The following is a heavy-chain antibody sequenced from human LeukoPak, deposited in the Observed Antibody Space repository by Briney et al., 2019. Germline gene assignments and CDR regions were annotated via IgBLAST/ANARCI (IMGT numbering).Heavy chain of an antibody. CDR2: ISSSGGTI. CDR3: ARTFCSTTSCYLPPFDY. J-gene: IGHJ4*02. D-gene: IGHD2-2*01. CDR1: GFTFSSYE. V-gene: IGHV3-48*03. Sequence: GGPLRLSCVASGFTFSSYEMNWVRQAPGKGLEWVSYISSSGGTIYYADSVKGRFTISRDNAKNSLFLQMNSLRAEDTAVYYCARTFCSTTSCYLPPFDYWGQGALVTVSS.